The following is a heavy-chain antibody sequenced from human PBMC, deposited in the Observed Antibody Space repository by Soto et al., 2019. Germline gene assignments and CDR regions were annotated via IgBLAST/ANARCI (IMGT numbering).Heavy chain of an antibody. CDR1: GGSISSGGYY. V-gene: IGHV4-31*03. Sequence: QVQLQESGPGLVKPSQTLSLTCTVSGGSISSGGYYWSWIRQHPGKGLEWIGYIYYSGSTYYNPSLKDGVILSLDTSKNQFSLKLSSMTAAEAAVYYCTSSFGAAAAGPFDYWGQGTLVTVSS. CDR3: TSSFGAAAAGPFDY. CDR2: IYYSGST. D-gene: IGHD6-13*01. J-gene: IGHJ4*02.